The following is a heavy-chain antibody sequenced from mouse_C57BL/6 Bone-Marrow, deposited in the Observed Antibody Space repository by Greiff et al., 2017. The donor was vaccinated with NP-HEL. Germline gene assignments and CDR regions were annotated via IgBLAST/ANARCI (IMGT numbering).Heavy chain of an antibody. Sequence: EVKLMESGGGLVKPGGSLKLSCAASGFTFSDYGMHWVRQAPEKGLEWVAYISSGSSTIYYADTVKGRFTISRDNAKNTLFLQMTSLRSEDTAMYYCARGPFSYGYAMDYWGQGTSVTVSS. D-gene: IGHD1-1*01. CDR2: ISSGSSTI. V-gene: IGHV5-17*01. CDR1: GFTFSDYG. J-gene: IGHJ4*01. CDR3: ARGPFSYGYAMDY.